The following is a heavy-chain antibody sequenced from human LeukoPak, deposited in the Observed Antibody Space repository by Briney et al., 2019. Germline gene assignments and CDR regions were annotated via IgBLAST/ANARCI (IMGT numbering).Heavy chain of an antibody. CDR2: ISAYNGNT. V-gene: IGHV1-18*01. D-gene: IGHD1-7*01. J-gene: IGHJ6*02. CDR1: GYTFTSYG. Sequence: ASVKVSCKASGYTFTSYGISWVRQAPGQGLEWMGWISAYNGNTNYAQKLQGRVTMTTDTSTSTAYMELRSLRSDDTAVYYCARDETFGELPLPFYYYYGMDVWGQGTTVTVSS. CDR3: ARDETFGELPLPFYYYYGMDV.